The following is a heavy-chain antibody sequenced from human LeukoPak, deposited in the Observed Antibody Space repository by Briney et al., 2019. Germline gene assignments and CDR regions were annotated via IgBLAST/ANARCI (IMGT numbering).Heavy chain of an antibody. D-gene: IGHD6-19*01. CDR3: TRSYSSGWYADY. J-gene: IGHJ4*02. CDR1: GYTFTSYG. V-gene: IGHV1-18*04. Sequence: AASVTVSCTASGYTFTSYGIRWVRQPPAQGLEWMGWICAYNGKTNYAHTLQGRLTITTGTSTSTAYKELTSLRSADTAVYYCTRSYSSGWYADYRGEGALVTDS. CDR2: ICAYNGKT.